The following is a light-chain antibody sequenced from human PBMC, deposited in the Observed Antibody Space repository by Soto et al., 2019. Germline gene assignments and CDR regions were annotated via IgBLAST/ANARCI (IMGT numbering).Light chain of an antibody. CDR2: KVS. CDR1: QSLVYSDGDTY. V-gene: IGKV2-30*01. J-gene: IGKJ1*01. CDR3: MQGSHWPLT. Sequence: DAVLTQSPLSLPVTLGQPASISCRSSQSLVYSDGDTYLNWFQQRPGQSPRRLLYKVSNRASGAPGRFSGRGSGIGFTLTIRRVEAEDVGVYYCMQGSHWPLTLGQGTKVEIK.